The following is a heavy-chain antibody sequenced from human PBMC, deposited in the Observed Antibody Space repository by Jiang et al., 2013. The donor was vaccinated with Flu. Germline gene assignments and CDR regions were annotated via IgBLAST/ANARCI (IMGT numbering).Heavy chain of an antibody. Sequence: SPSRGLEWLGRTYYRSKWYNDYAVSVKSRITINPDTSKNQFSLQLNSVTPEDTAVYYCARDEGYSSHAFDIWGQGTMVTVSS. J-gene: IGHJ3*02. D-gene: IGHD6-19*01. CDR2: TYYRSKWYN. CDR3: ARDEGYSSHAFDI. V-gene: IGHV6-1*01.